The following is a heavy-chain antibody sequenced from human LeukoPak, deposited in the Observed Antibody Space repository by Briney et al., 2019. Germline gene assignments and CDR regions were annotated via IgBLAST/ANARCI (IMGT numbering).Heavy chain of an antibody. CDR1: GFTLSSYN. D-gene: IGHD6-19*01. V-gene: IGHV3-30*18. Sequence: GGSLRLSCAASGFTLSSYNMNWVRQAPGKGLEWVAVISYDGSNKYYADSVKGRFTISRDNSENTLYLQMNSLRAEDTALYYCSNGRTSSGTLQHDYWGQGTLVTVSS. CDR3: SNGRTSSGTLQHDY. CDR2: ISYDGSNK. J-gene: IGHJ4*02.